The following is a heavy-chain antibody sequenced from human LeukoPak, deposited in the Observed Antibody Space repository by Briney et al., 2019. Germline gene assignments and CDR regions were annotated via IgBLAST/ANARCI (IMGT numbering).Heavy chain of an antibody. Sequence: ASVKVSCKASGYTFNGDYMHWVRQATGQGLEWMGWISPNSGDTHYTQKFQGRVTMTRDTSTTTAYMEMSRLRSDDTAVYYCARDQRVTEGYFDYWGQGTLVTVSS. CDR1: GYTFNGDY. J-gene: IGHJ4*02. D-gene: IGHD2-21*02. V-gene: IGHV1-2*02. CDR3: ARDQRVTEGYFDY. CDR2: ISPNSGDT.